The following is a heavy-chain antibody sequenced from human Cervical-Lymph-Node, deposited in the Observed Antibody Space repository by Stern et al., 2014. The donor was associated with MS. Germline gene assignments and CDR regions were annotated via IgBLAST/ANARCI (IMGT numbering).Heavy chain of an antibody. D-gene: IGHD3/OR15-3a*01. V-gene: IGHV1-18*04. CDR1: DYSSTRHG. J-gene: IGHJ2*01. CDR2: ISCYNGNT. CDR3: AIGTSDDWYFDL. Sequence: VQLVQSGAEVKKPGASVKVSCKASDYSSTRHGFSWVRQAPGQGLEWMGWISCYNGNTNYAQKFQGRSTMATDRSTSTAYMELRSLRSDDTAVYYCAIGTSDDWYFDLWGRGTLVTVSP.